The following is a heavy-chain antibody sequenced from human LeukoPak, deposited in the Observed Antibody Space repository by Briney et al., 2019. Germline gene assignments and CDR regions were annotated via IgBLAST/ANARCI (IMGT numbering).Heavy chain of an antibody. V-gene: IGHV3-48*01. J-gene: IGHJ1*01. D-gene: IGHD2-15*01. CDR1: GFTFSSYS. CDR3: AREVDFQH. CDR2: ISGSSSTI. Sequence: GGSLRLSCAASGFTFSSYSMNWVRQAPGKGLEWGSYISGSSSTIYCADSVKGRFTISRDNGKNTLYLQMNSLRAEDTAVYYCAREVDFQHWGQGTLVTVSS.